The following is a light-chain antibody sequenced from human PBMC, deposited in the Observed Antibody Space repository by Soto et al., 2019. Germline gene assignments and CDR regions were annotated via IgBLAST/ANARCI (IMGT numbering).Light chain of an antibody. V-gene: IGLV2-23*01. CDR2: EGS. CDR3: CSYADSSIVV. Sequence: QSALTQPASVSGSPGQSVTISCTGTSSDVGSYNLVSWYQHHPGKAPKLMIYEGSERPSGVSNRFSGSKYGNTASLTIFGLQAEDEGDYYCCSYADSSIVVFGGGTKLTVL. J-gene: IGLJ2*01. CDR1: SSDVGSYNL.